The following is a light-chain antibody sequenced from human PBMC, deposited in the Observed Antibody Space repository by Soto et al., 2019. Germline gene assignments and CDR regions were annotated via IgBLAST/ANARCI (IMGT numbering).Light chain of an antibody. V-gene: IGLV2-14*01. J-gene: IGLJ2*01. CDR1: SSEVGGYNY. CDR3: SSYTSSSTRV. Sequence: QSALTQPASVSGSPGQSITISCTGTSSEVGGYNYVSWYQQHPGKAPKLMIYDVSNRPSGVSNRFSGSKSGNTASLTISGREAEDEAVYYCSSYTSSSTRVFGGGTKLTVL. CDR2: DVS.